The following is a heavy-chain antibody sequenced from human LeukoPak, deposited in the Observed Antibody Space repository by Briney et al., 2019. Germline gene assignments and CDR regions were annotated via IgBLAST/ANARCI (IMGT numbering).Heavy chain of an antibody. CDR2: ISAYNGNT. CDR1: GYTFTSYG. Sequence: ASVKVSCKASGYTFTSYGISWVRQAPGQGLEWMGWISAYNGNTNYAQKFQGRVTMTRNTSISTAYMELSSLRSEDTAVYYCARGYGYCSSTSCHRNWFDPWGQGTLVTVSS. V-gene: IGHV1-18*01. J-gene: IGHJ5*02. D-gene: IGHD2-2*01. CDR3: ARGYGYCSSTSCHRNWFDP.